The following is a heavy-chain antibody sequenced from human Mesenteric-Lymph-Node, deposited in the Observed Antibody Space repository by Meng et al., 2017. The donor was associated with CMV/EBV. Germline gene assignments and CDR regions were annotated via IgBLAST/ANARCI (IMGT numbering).Heavy chain of an antibody. J-gene: IGHJ4*02. CDR3: AREYSSSSGRSFDY. D-gene: IGHD6-6*01. Sequence: SQTRSLTGAISGDSVSGNSPAWNWIRQSPSRGLEWLGRTYYRSKWYNDYAVSVKGRITITPDTSKNQFSLLLSSVTPEDTAVYYCAREYSSSSGRSFDYWGQGTLVTVSS. V-gene: IGHV6-1*01. CDR2: TYYRSKWYN. CDR1: GDSVSGNSPA.